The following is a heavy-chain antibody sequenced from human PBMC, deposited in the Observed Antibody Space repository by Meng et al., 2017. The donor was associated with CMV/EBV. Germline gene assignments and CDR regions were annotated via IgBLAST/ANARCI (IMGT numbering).Heavy chain of an antibody. D-gene: IGHD2/OR15-2a*01. V-gene: IGHV4-30-4*08. CDR1: GGSISSGDYY. CDR2: IYYSGST. J-gene: IGHJ4*02. CDR3: ARTGEYPTFDY. Sequence: GQCRESGPGLAKPVQTLSLTCPVSGGSISSGDYYWSWIRQPPGKGLEWIGYIYYSGSTYYNPSLKSRVTISVDTSKNQFSLKLSSVTAADTAVYYCARTGEYPTFDYWGQGTLVTVSS.